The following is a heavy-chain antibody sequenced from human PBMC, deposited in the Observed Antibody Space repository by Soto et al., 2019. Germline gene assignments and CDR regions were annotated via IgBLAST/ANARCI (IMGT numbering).Heavy chain of an antibody. D-gene: IGHD5-12*01. CDR1: GGSISSSSYY. CDR2: IYYSGST. CDR3: ASVLRLDPNWFDP. Sequence: SETLSLTCTVSGGSISSSSYYWGWIRQPPGKGLEWIGSIYYSGSTYYNPSLKSRVPISVDTSKNQFSLKLSSVTAADTAVYYCASVLRLDPNWFDPWGQGTLVTVSS. J-gene: IGHJ5*02. V-gene: IGHV4-39*01.